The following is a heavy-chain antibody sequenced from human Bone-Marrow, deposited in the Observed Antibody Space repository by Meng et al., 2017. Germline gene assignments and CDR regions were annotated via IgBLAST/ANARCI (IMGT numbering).Heavy chain of an antibody. CDR2: INRSGST. CDR1: GGSFSGYY. Sequence: QVQLRQWGAGLLKPSETLSLTCAVYGGSFSGYYWSWIRQPPGKGLEWIGEINRSGSTNYNPSLKSRVTISVDTSKNQFSLKLSSVTAADTAVYYCARGPRRAIAAAGTGYFDLWGRGTLVTVSS. CDR3: ARGPRRAIAAAGTGYFDL. D-gene: IGHD6-13*01. J-gene: IGHJ2*01. V-gene: IGHV4-34*01.